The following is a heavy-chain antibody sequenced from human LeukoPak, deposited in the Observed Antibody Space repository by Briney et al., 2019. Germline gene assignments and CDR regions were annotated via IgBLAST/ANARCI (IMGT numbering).Heavy chain of an antibody. D-gene: IGHD5-12*01. J-gene: IGHJ3*02. CDR1: GFTFSDYI. V-gene: IGHV3-72*01. CDR3: CRDGGYSDYSAFDI. Sequence: GGSLRLSCAAFGFTFSDYILDWVRQAPGKGLEWVGRVRRGANSYTTEYAASVRGRFTISRSDSRNSLYLHMNSLKTDDTAVYHYCRDGGYSDYSAFDICGHGTVVTVSS. CDR2: VRRGANSYTT.